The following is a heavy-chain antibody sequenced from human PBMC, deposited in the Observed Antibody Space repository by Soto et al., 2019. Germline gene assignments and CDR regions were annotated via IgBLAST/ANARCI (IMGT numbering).Heavy chain of an antibody. Sequence: QVQLVQSGAEVKKPGSSVKVSCKASGGTFSSYAISWVRQAPGQGLEWMGGIIPIFGTANYAQKFQGRVTITADESTSTAYMERSSLRSEDTAVYYWARRSDSSGWYWFDPWGQGTLVTVSS. V-gene: IGHV1-69*01. J-gene: IGHJ5*02. CDR2: IIPIFGTA. CDR3: ARRSDSSGWYWFDP. D-gene: IGHD6-19*01. CDR1: GGTFSSYA.